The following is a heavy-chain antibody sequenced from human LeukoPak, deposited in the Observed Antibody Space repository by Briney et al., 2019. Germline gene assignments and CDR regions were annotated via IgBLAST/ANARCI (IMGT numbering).Heavy chain of an antibody. V-gene: IGHV3-7*03. Sequence: PGGSLRLSCAASGFTFTTYWMGWVRQAPGKGLEWVANIKQDGSEQYYVDSVKGRFTISRDNAKNSLSLQMNSLRAEDTAVYYCAKDHRGFDLLSARYYFDYWGQGTLVTVSS. CDR2: IKQDGSEQ. CDR3: AKDHRGFDLLSARYYFDY. J-gene: IGHJ4*02. D-gene: IGHD5-12*01. CDR1: GFTFTTYW.